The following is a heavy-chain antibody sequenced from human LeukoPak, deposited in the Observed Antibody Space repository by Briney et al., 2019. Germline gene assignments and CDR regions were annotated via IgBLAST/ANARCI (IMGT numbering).Heavy chain of an antibody. CDR2: IYYSGST. J-gene: IGHJ4*02. V-gene: IGHV4-59*01. Sequence: PSETLSLTCTVSGGSISSYYWSWIRQPPGKGLEWIGYIYYSGSTNYNPSLKSRVTISVDTSKNQFSLKLNSVTAADTAVYYCAREGEVPHCSGGSCNDYWGQGTLVTVSS. CDR1: GGSISSYY. D-gene: IGHD2-15*01. CDR3: AREGEVPHCSGGSCNDY.